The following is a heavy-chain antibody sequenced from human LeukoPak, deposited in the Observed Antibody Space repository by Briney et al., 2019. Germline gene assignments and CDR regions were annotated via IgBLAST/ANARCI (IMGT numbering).Heavy chain of an antibody. CDR2: IYSGGDT. V-gene: IGHV3-53*01. J-gene: IGHJ4*02. Sequence: GGSLRLSCAASGFTVSSNYMSRVRQAPGKGLEWVSVIYSGGDTYYADSVKGRFTISRDNFKNTLYLQMSSLRAEDTAVYYCASGGWLDYWGQGTLVTVSS. CDR1: GFTVSSNY. CDR3: ASGGWLDY. D-gene: IGHD3-16*01.